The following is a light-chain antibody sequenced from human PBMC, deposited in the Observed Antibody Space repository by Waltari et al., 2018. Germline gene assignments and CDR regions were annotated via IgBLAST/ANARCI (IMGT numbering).Light chain of an antibody. CDR3: QKLDNYPPPP. J-gene: IGKJ5*01. V-gene: IGKV1-9*01. CDR2: DVS. CDR1: QGISRH. Sequence: DFQLTQSPSFLSASVGDRVTITCRASQGISRHLAWYQQKPGEAPKLLIYDVSTLQSGVPSRFSGSGVGTEFTLTISSLQPEDSATYYCQKLDNYPPPPFGQGTRLEI.